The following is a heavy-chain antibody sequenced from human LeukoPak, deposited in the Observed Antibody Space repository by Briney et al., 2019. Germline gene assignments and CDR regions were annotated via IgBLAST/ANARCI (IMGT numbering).Heavy chain of an antibody. CDR3: AREVVVRYSYGYLDY. V-gene: IGHV1-18*01. Sequence: ASVTVTCQASGYTFTSYGISWVRQAPGQGLEWMGWISAYNGNTNYAQKLQGRVTMTTDTSTSTAYMELRSLRSDDTAVYYCAREVVVRYSYGYLDYWCQGTLVTVS. CDR1: GYTFTSYG. D-gene: IGHD5-18*01. CDR2: ISAYNGNT. J-gene: IGHJ4*02.